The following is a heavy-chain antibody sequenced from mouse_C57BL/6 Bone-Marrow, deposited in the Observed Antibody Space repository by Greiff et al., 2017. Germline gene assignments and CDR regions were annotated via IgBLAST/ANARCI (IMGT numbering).Heavy chain of an antibody. CDR1: GFTFSSYG. J-gene: IGHJ4*01. V-gene: IGHV5-6*02. CDR2: ISSGGGYT. Sequence: EVKLEESGGDLVKPGGSLKLSCAASGFTFSSYGMSWVRQTPDKRLEWVATISSGGGYTYYPDSVKGRFTISRDNAKNTLYLQMSSLKSEDTAMYYCARRGMDYWGQGTSVTVSS. CDR3: ARRGMDY.